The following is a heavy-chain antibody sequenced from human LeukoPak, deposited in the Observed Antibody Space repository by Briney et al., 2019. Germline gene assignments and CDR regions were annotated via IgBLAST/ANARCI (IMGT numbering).Heavy chain of an antibody. CDR1: GFTFSSYS. Sequence: GGSLRLSCAASGFTFSSYSMNWVRQAPGKGLEWVSSISSSSSYIYYADSVKGRFTISRDNAKNSLYLQMNSLRAEDTAVHYCARAGYNFYYYYYYMDVWGKGTTVTVSS. CDR2: ISSSSSYI. D-gene: IGHD5-24*01. V-gene: IGHV3-21*01. CDR3: ARAGYNFYYYYYYMDV. J-gene: IGHJ6*03.